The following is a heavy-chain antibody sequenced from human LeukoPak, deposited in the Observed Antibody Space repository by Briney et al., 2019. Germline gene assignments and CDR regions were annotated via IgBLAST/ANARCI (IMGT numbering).Heavy chain of an antibody. J-gene: IGHJ6*02. CDR1: GGSISSGSYY. D-gene: IGHD2-15*01. V-gene: IGHV4-61*02. Sequence: PSQTLSLTCTVSGGSISSGSYYWSWIRQPAGKGLEWIGRIYTSGSTNYNPSLKSRVTISVDTSKNQFSLKLSSVTAADTAVYYCARPTDCSGGSCYSGPPSPNKDYYYYYGMDVWGQGTTVTVSS. CDR3: ARPTDCSGGSCYSGPPSPNKDYYYYYGMDV. CDR2: IYTSGST.